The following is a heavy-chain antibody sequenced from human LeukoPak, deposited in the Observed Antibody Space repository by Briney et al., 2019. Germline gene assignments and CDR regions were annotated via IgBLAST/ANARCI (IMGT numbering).Heavy chain of an antibody. J-gene: IGHJ4*02. CDR2: IYYSGST. V-gene: IGHV4-31*03. CDR3: ARWGSSSSAPGDY. Sequence: SQTLSLTCTVSGGSISSGGYYWSWIRQHPGKGLEWIGYIYYSGSTYYNPSLKSRVTISVDTSKNQFSLKLSSVTAADTAVYYCARWGSSSSAPGDYWGQETLVTVSS. D-gene: IGHD6-13*01. CDR1: GGSISSGGYY.